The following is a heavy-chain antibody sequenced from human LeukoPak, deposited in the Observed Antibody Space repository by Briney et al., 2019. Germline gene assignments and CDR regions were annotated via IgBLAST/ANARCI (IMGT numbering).Heavy chain of an antibody. CDR2: INHSGST. V-gene: IGHV4-34*01. CDR3: ASSYYDSRGDY. J-gene: IGHJ4*02. Sequence: SETLSLTCAVYGGSFSGYYWSWIRQPPGKGLEWIGEINHSGSTNYSPSLKSRVTISVDTSKNQFSLKLSSVTAEDTAVYYCASSYYDSRGDYWGQGTLVTVSS. CDR1: GGSFSGYY. D-gene: IGHD3-22*01.